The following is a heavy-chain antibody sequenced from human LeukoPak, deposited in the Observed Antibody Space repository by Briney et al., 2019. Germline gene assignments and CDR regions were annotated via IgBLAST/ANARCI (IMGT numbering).Heavy chain of an antibody. CDR1: GFTFSNYA. J-gene: IGHJ4*02. V-gene: IGHV3-30*14. CDR2: ISYDGSNK. D-gene: IGHD5-18*01. Sequence: PGGSLRLSCAASGFTFSNYAMHWVRQAPGKGLEWVAVISYDGSNKHYADSVKGRFTISRDNSKNTLYLQMNSLRAEDTAVYYCARGIGYSYIDYWGQGTLVTVSS. CDR3: ARGIGYSYIDY.